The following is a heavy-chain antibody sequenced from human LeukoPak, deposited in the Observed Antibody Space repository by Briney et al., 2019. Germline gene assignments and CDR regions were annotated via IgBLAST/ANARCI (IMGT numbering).Heavy chain of an antibody. CDR3: ARVRRYFDY. V-gene: IGHV3-30-3*01. Sequence: GGSLRLSCAASGXTFSSYAMHWVRQAPGEGLEWVAVISYDGSNKYYADSVKGRFTISRDNSKNTLYLQMNSLRAEDTAVYYCARVRRYFDYWGQGTLVTVSS. CDR2: ISYDGSNK. J-gene: IGHJ4*02. CDR1: GXTFSSYA.